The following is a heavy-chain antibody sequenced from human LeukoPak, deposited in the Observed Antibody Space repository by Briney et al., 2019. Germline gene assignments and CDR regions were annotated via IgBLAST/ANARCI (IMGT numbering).Heavy chain of an antibody. J-gene: IGHJ4*02. CDR2: ISGSGGST. CDR3: AKDTTSWTTVTTNFDC. V-gene: IGHV3-23*01. CDR1: GFTFSSYA. D-gene: IGHD4-17*01. Sequence: SGGSLRLSCAASGFTFSSYAMSWVRQAPGKGLEWVSAISGSGGSTYYADSVKGRFTISRDNSKNTLYLQMNSLRAEDTAVYYCAKDTTSWTTVTTNFDCWGQGTLVTVSS.